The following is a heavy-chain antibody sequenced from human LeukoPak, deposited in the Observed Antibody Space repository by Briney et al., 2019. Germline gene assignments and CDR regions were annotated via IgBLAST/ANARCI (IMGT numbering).Heavy chain of an antibody. J-gene: IGHJ4*02. V-gene: IGHV1-8*01. Sequence: GASVKVSCKASGYTFTSYDINWVRQATGQGLEWMGWMNPNSGNTGYAQKFQGRVTMTRNTSISTAYMELSSLRSEDTAVYYCARVPRKRIAVAGPGDYWGQGTLVTVSS. D-gene: IGHD6-19*01. CDR2: MNPNSGNT. CDR1: GYTFTSYD. CDR3: ARVPRKRIAVAGPGDY.